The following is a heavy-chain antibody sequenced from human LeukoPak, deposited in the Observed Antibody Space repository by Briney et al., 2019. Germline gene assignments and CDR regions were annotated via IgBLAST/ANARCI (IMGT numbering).Heavy chain of an antibody. CDR1: GFTFSSYG. CDR3: ARGGVWWLHREPYYYYGMDV. Sequence: GGSLRLSCAASGFTFSSYGMHWVRQAPGKGLEWVAVIWYDGSNKYYADSVKGRFTISGDNSKNTLYLQMNSLRAEDTAVYYCARGGVWWLHREPYYYYGMDVWGQGTTVTVSS. J-gene: IGHJ6*02. CDR2: IWYDGSNK. V-gene: IGHV3-33*01. D-gene: IGHD5-12*01.